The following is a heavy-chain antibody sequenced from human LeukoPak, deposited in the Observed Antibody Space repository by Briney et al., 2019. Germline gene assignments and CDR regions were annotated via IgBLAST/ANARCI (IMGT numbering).Heavy chain of an antibody. V-gene: IGHV3-30*04. J-gene: IGHJ4*02. Sequence: GGSLRLSCAASGITFSSYAMHWVRQAPGKGLEWEAVISYDGSNKYYADSVKGRFTISRDNSKNTLYLQMNILRAEDTAVYYCARVMGRYCSSNSCYVDYWGQGTLVTVSS. CDR3: ARVMGRYCSSNSCYVDY. CDR2: ISYDGSNK. D-gene: IGHD2-2*01. CDR1: GITFSSYA.